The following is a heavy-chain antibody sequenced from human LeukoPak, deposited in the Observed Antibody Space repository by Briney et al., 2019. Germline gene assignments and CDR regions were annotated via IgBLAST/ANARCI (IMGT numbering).Heavy chain of an antibody. D-gene: IGHD4-17*01. CDR2: ISYDGSNK. J-gene: IGHJ4*02. CDR1: GFTFSSYG. Sequence: GGSLRLSCAASGFTFSSYGMHWVRQAPGKGLEWVAVISYDGSNKYYADSVKGRLTISRDNSKNTLYLQMNSLRAEDTAVYYCAKDLNKRKYGDYVDYWGQGTLVTVSS. V-gene: IGHV3-30*18. CDR3: AKDLNKRKYGDYVDY.